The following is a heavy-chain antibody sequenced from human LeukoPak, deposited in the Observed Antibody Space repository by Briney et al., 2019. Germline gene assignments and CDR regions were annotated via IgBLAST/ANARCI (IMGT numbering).Heavy chain of an antibody. CDR3: ARVRVTFRCFDY. CDR2: IKQDGSEK. D-gene: IGHD3-16*01. J-gene: IGHJ4*02. V-gene: IGHV3-7*01. CDR1: GFTFSSYW. Sequence: QSGGSLRLSCAASGFTFSSYWMSWVREAPGKGLEWVANIKQDGSEKYYVDSVKGRFTISRDNAKNSLYLQMSSLRAEDTAVYYCARVRVTFRCFDYWGQGTLVTVSS.